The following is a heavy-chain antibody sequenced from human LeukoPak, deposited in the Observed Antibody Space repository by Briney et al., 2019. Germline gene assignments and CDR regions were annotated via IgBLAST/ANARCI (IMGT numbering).Heavy chain of an antibody. V-gene: IGHV3-7*01. CDR1: GFTFSSYW. Sequence: GGSLRLSCAASGFTFSSYWMSWVRQAPGKGLEWVANIKQDGSEKYYVDSVKGRFTISRDNAKNSLYLQMNSLRAEDTAVYYCASRGYSGYDYRVDDAFDIWGQGTMVTVSS. D-gene: IGHD5-12*01. CDR3: ASRGYSGYDYRVDDAFDI. CDR2: IKQDGSEK. J-gene: IGHJ3*02.